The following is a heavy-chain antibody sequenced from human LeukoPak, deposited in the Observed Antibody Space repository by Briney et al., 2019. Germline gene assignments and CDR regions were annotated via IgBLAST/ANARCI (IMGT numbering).Heavy chain of an antibody. CDR2: IYSGGST. V-gene: IGHV3-66*01. D-gene: IGHD4-23*01. J-gene: IGHJ3*02. CDR1: GFTVSSNY. CDR3: AREDTLRYGGAFDI. Sequence: PGGSLRLSCAASGFTVSSNYMSWVRQAPGKGLEWVSVIYSGGSTYYADSVKGRFTISRDNSKNTLYLQMNSLRDEDTAVYYCAREDTLRYGGAFDIWGQGTMVTVSS.